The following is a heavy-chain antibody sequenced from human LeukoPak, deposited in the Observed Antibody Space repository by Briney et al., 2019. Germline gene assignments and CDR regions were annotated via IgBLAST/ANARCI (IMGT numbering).Heavy chain of an antibody. Sequence: GGSLRLSCAASGFTFSSYAMSWVRQAPGKGLEWVSYISSSSSTIYYADSVKGRFTISRDNAKNSLYLQLNSLRAEDTAVYYCARVLHKRNYDSSDYYASWGQGTLVTVSS. CDR2: ISSSSSTI. CDR1: GFTFSSYA. D-gene: IGHD3-22*01. CDR3: ARVLHKRNYDSSDYYAS. J-gene: IGHJ5*02. V-gene: IGHV3-48*01.